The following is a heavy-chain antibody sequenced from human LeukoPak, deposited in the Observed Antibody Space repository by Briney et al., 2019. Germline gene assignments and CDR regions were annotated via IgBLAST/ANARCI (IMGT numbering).Heavy chain of an antibody. Sequence: GGSLRLSCAASGFTFSSYAMSWVRQVPGKGLEWVSVISGSGDNTYYADSVKGRFTISRDNSKNMLYLQMNSLRAEDTAVYYCATQGGNFDYWGQGTLVTVSS. V-gene: IGHV3-23*01. D-gene: IGHD3-16*01. CDR3: ATQGGNFDY. J-gene: IGHJ4*02. CDR2: ISGSGDNT. CDR1: GFTFSSYA.